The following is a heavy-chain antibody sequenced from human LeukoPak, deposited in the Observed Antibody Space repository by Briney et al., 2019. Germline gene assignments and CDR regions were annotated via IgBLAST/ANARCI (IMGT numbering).Heavy chain of an antibody. V-gene: IGHV3-23*01. CDR1: GFSFNSYA. J-gene: IGHJ6*04. Sequence: GGSLRLSCAASGFSFNSYAMSWVRQAPGKGLEWVSTFSGSGYSTYYADSVKGRFTISRDTSKNTLYLQMKSLRAEDTAVYYCAKEVGIGDYYYYGMDVWGKGTTVTVSS. D-gene: IGHD3-16*01. CDR2: FSGSGYST. CDR3: AKEVGIGDYYYYGMDV.